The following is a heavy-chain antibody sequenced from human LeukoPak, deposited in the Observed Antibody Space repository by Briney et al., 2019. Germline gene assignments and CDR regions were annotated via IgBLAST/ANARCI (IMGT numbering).Heavy chain of an antibody. V-gene: IGHV4-59*01. D-gene: IGHD2-15*01. Sequence: SETLSLTCSVSGGSITSYYWSWVRQPPGKGLEWIAYSHSNGDTNYNPSLKSRITISVDTSKNEISLKLRSVTAADTAVYYCASRGYCSGGSCQIDYWGQGTLVTVSS. CDR3: ASRGYCSGGSCQIDY. CDR2: SHSNGDT. J-gene: IGHJ4*02. CDR1: GGSITSYY.